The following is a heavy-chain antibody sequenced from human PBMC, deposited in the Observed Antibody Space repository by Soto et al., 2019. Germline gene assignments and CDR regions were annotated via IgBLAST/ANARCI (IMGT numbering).Heavy chain of an antibody. D-gene: IGHD3-9*01. CDR1: GYTFTGYY. CDR2: INPNSGGT. CDR3: ARDIGWGWLQSWFDP. V-gene: IGHV1-2*04. Sequence: QVQLVQSGAEVKKPGASVKVSCKASGYTFTGYYMHWVRQAPGQGLEWMGWINPNSGGTNYAQKFQGWVTMTRDTSISTAYMELSRLRSDDTAVYYCARDIGWGWLQSWFDPWGQGTLVTVSS. J-gene: IGHJ5*02.